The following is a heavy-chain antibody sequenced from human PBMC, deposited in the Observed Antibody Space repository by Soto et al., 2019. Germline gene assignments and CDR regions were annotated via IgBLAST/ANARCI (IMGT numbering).Heavy chain of an antibody. Sequence: GGSLRLSCAASGFTFSSYWMSWVRQAPGKGLEWVANIKQDGSEKYYVDSVKGRFTISRDNAKNSLYLQMNSLRAEDTVVYSCARSPPYYYDSSGYYYYYYGMDVWGQGTTVTVSS. CDR3: ARSPPYYYDSSGYYYYYYGMDV. J-gene: IGHJ6*02. CDR1: GFTFSSYW. CDR2: IKQDGSEK. V-gene: IGHV3-7*01. D-gene: IGHD3-22*01.